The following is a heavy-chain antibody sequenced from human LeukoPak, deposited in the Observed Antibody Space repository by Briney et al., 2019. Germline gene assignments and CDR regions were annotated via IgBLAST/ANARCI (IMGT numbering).Heavy chain of an antibody. CDR3: ARLGIGWPFDY. CDR1: GYSISSGYY. V-gene: IGHV4-38-2*01. CDR2: ISHSGST. Sequence: SETLSLTCAVSGYSISSGYYWGWIRQPPGKGLEWIATISHSGSTNYNPSLKSRVTISVDTSKNQFSLKLSFMTAADTAVYYCARLGIGWPFDYWGQGTLVTVSS. J-gene: IGHJ4*02. D-gene: IGHD6-19*01.